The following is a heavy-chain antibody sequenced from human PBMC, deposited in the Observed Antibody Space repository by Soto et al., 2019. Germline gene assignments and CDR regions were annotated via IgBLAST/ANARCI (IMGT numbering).Heavy chain of an antibody. Sequence: EVQLLESGGGLVQPGGSLRLSCAASGFTFSSYAMSWVRQAPGKGLEWVSAISGSGGSTYYADSVKGRFTISRDNSKNKLYLQMNRLRAEATAVYYCARGREFCSSTSCYVGCDYWGQGTLVTVSS. D-gene: IGHD2-2*01. CDR1: GFTFSSYA. V-gene: IGHV3-23*01. CDR2: ISGSGGST. CDR3: ARGREFCSSTSCYVGCDY. J-gene: IGHJ4*02.